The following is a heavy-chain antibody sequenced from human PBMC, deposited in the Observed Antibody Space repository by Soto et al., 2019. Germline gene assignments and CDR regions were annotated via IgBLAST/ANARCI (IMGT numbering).Heavy chain of an antibody. D-gene: IGHD1-20*01. V-gene: IGHV4-34*01. CDR3: ANLHNWNNLDY. CDR2: INHSGST. CDR1: GGSFSGYY. J-gene: IGHJ4*02. Sequence: SETLSLTCAVYGGSFSGYYWSWIRQPPGKGLEWIGEINHSGSTNYNPSLKSRVTISVDTSKNQFSLKLSSVTAADTAVYYCANLHNWNNLDYWGQGTLVTVSS.